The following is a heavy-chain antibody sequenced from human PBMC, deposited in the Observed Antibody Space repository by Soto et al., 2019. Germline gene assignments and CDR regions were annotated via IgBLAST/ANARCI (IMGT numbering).Heavy chain of an antibody. V-gene: IGHV3-66*01. Sequence: EVHLVESGGGLVQRGGSLRLSCAASGFTVSTNYMSWVRQAPGKGLEWVSVIYSGGSTYYADSVKGRFTISRDNSKNTLYLQMNSLRADDTAVYYCARGGSGVHWFDPWGQGTLVTVSS. D-gene: IGHD3-10*01. CDR2: IYSGGST. CDR1: GFTVSTNY. J-gene: IGHJ5*02. CDR3: ARGGSGVHWFDP.